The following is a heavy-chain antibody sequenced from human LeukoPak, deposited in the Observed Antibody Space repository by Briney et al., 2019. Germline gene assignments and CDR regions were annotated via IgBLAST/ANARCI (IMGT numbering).Heavy chain of an antibody. CDR3: ARAGGVDSSGYSLGY. V-gene: IGHV4-59*01. CDR1: GGSISSYY. Sequence: PSETLSLTCTVSGGSISSYYWSWIRQPPGKGLEWIGYIYYSGSTNYNPSLKSRVTISVDTSKNQFSLKLSSVTAADTAVYYCARAGGVDSSGYSLGYWGQGTLVTVSS. D-gene: IGHD3-22*01. CDR2: IYYSGST. J-gene: IGHJ4*02.